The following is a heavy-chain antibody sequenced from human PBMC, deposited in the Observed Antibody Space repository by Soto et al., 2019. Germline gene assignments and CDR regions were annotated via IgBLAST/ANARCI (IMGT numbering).Heavy chain of an antibody. CDR3: ARWGEGTSIAVAGKVGDY. Sequence: QVQLVQSGAEVKKPGSSVKVSCKASGGTFSSYTISWVRQAPGQGLEWMGRIIPILGIANYAQKFQGRVTITADKSTSTAYMELSSLRSEDTAVYYCARWGEGTSIAVAGKVGDYWGQGTLVTVSS. D-gene: IGHD6-19*01. CDR2: IIPILGIA. J-gene: IGHJ4*02. V-gene: IGHV1-69*02. CDR1: GGTFSSYT.